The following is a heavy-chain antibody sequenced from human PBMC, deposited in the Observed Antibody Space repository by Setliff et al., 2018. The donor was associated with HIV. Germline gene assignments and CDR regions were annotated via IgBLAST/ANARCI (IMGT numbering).Heavy chain of an antibody. V-gene: IGHV4-39*01. CDR3: AGHGLRFLACFDY. Sequence: PSETLSLTCTVSGDSLSGSSYYWGWIRQPPGKGLEWIGSIFYSGTTYYNPSLESRVTISVDTSKNQFSLKLSSATATDTAVYYCAGHGLRFLACFDYWGQGALVTVSS. J-gene: IGHJ4*02. D-gene: IGHD3-3*01. CDR1: GDSLSGSSYY. CDR2: IFYSGTT.